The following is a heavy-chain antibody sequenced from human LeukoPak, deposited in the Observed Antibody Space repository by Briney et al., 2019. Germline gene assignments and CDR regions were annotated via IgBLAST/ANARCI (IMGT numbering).Heavy chain of an antibody. Sequence: SGGSLRLSCAASGFTFSSYEMNWVRQAQGKGLEWVSYISSGSTIYDADSVKGRFTISRDNAKNSLYLQMNSLRAEDTAVYYCARESIAVAGAPFDYWGQGTLVTVSS. D-gene: IGHD6-19*01. V-gene: IGHV3-48*03. CDR3: ARESIAVAGAPFDY. CDR2: ISSGSTI. CDR1: GFTFSSYE. J-gene: IGHJ4*02.